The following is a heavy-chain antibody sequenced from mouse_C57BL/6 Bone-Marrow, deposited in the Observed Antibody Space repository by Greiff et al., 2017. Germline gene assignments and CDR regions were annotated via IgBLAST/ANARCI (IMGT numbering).Heavy chain of an antibody. V-gene: IGHV1-55*01. CDR3: ASRDALRHWFAY. Sequence: VQLQQPGAELVKPGASVKMSCKASGYTFTSYWITWVKQRPGQGLEWIGDIYPGSGSTNYNEKFKSKATLTVDTSSSTAYRQHSSLTSEESAVYYCASRDALRHWFAYWGQGTLVTVSA. CDR1: GYTFTSYW. CDR2: IYPGSGST. J-gene: IGHJ3*01. D-gene: IGHD1-1*01.